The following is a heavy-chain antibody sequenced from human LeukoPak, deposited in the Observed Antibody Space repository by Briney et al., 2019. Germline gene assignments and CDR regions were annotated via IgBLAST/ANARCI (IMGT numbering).Heavy chain of an antibody. CDR3: ARRSSGWYQDY. V-gene: IGHV5-51*01. CDR1: GYSFTSCW. J-gene: IGHJ4*02. D-gene: IGHD6-19*01. Sequence: GGSLKISCKGSGYSFTSCWIGWVRQMPGKGLEWMGIIYPGDSDTRYSPSFQGQVTISADKSTSTAYLQWSSLKASDTAMYYCARRSSGWYQDYWGQGTLVTVSS. CDR2: IYPGDSDT.